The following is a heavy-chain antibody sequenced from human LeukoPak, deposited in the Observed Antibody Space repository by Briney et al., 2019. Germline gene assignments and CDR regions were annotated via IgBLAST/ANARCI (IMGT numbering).Heavy chain of an antibody. Sequence: SQTLSLTCAVSGGSISSGGYSWSWIRQPPGKGLEWIGYIYHSGSTYYNPSLKSRVTISVDTSKNQFSLKLRAVTAADTAVYYCASFYRYCSSSNCYAFDIWGQGTMVTVSS. V-gene: IGHV4-30-2*02. CDR3: ASFYRYCSSSNCYAFDI. CDR1: GGSISSGGYS. CDR2: IYHSGST. D-gene: IGHD2-15*01. J-gene: IGHJ3*02.